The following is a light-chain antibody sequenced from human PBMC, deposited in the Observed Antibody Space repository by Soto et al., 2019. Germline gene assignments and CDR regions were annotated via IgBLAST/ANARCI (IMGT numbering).Light chain of an antibody. CDR1: QSISSY. Sequence: DIQMTQSPSSLSASVGYRVTITCRASQSISSYLNWYQQKPGKAPKLLIYAASSLQSGVPSRFSGSGSGTEFTLTISNLQPDDFATYFCQQYNNYPRTFGQGTKVDIK. CDR2: AAS. J-gene: IGKJ1*01. V-gene: IGKV1-39*01. CDR3: QQYNNYPRT.